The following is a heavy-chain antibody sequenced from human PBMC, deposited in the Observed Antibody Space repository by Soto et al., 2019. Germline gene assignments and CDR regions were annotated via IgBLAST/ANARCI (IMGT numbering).Heavy chain of an antibody. D-gene: IGHD6-19*01. V-gene: IGHV4-61*01. CDR1: GDSVSGASYH. CDR2: ISYSGST. Sequence: PSETLSLTCTVSGDSVSGASYHWDWFRQPPGKGLEWIRYISYSGSTDYNPTLKGRVTISVEPSKNRFSLKLSSATAAETAVYYCERDRYSSGWFDFLGLGTRVTVS. J-gene: IGHJ4*02. CDR3: ERDRYSSGWFDF.